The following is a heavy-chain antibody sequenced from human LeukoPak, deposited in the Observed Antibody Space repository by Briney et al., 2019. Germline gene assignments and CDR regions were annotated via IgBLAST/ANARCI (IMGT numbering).Heavy chain of an antibody. V-gene: IGHV3-7*01. CDR3: ARDRGYYDFWSGPVDYMDV. D-gene: IGHD3-3*01. CDR2: IKEDGSEK. CDR1: GFTFSRNW. Sequence: GGSLRLSCAASGFTFSRNWMSWVRQAPGKGPEWVANIKEDGSEKYYVDSVKGRFTISRDNAKNSLYLQMNSLRAEDTAVYYCARDRGYYDFWSGPVDYMDVWGKGSTVTVSS. J-gene: IGHJ6*03.